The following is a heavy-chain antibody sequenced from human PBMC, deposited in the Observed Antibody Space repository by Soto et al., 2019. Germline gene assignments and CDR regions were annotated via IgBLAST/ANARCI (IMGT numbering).Heavy chain of an antibody. D-gene: IGHD6-13*01. CDR1: GGSISSGGYY. V-gene: IGHV4-31*03. J-gene: IGHJ4*02. CDR3: ARDNGSSWYHYFDY. CDR2: IYYSGST. Sequence: QVQLQESGPGLVKPSQTLSLTCTVSGGSISSGGYYWSWIRQHPGKGLEWLGYIYYSGSTYYNPSLTSRVTISVDTSKNQFSLKLSSVTAADTAVYYCARDNGSSWYHYFDYWGQGTLVTVSS.